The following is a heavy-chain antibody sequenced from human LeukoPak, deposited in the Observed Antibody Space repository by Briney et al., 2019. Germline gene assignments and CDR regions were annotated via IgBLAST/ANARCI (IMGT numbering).Heavy chain of an antibody. CDR1: GFTFSSDG. CDR3: ATTGYSYGKEIDY. CDR2: IWYDGSNK. D-gene: IGHD5-18*01. V-gene: IGHV3-33*01. Sequence: PGGSLRLSCAASGFTFSSDGMHWVRQTPGKGLEWVAVIWYDGSNKYYADSVKGRFTISRDNSKNTLYLQMNSLRAEDTAVYYCATTGYSYGKEIDYWGQGTLVTVSS. J-gene: IGHJ4*02.